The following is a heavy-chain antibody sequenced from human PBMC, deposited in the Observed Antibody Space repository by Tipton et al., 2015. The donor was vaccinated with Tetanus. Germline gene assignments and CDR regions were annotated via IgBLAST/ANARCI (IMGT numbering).Heavy chain of an antibody. CDR2: IYFTGTT. V-gene: IGHV4-31*03. J-gene: IGHJ5*02. CDR1: GDSISSGDFY. CDR3: ARALKQGANWFDP. Sequence: TLSLTCTVSGDSISSGDFYWSWIRQHPGKGLEWIGYIYFTGTTYYNPSLESRLTISIDTSKNQFSLELTSVTAADTAVYYCARALKQGANWFDPWGQGTLVTVSS. D-gene: IGHD3-16*01.